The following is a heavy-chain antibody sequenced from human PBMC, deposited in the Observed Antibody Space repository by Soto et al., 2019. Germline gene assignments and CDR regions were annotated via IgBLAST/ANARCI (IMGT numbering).Heavy chain of an antibody. J-gene: IGHJ4*02. CDR2: VWSNGYAT. CDR3: SRPGYSNYDSDY. Sequence: GGSLRLSCAASGFTFSTYGVHWVRQAPGKGLEWVAVVWSNGYATAYAASVRGRFTISRDDSKNTAYLQMNSLKTEDTAVYYCSRPGYSNYDSDYWGQGTLVTVSS. V-gene: IGHV3-73*01. CDR1: GFTFSTYG. D-gene: IGHD5-12*01.